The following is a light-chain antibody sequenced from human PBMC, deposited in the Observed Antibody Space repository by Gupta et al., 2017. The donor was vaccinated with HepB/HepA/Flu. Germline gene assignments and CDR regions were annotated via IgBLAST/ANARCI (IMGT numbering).Light chain of an antibody. V-gene: IGLV3-21*04. Sequence: SSVLTQTPSVSVAPGKTARITCGGNYIGSKSVHWYQKKAGPAPILLIYASSERPSGIPERFSGSSSGTTAALALSRVAAGDEADYYCPAWDTNPDDWVFGGGTKLTVL. CDR2: ASS. J-gene: IGLJ3*02. CDR3: PAWDTNPDDWV. CDR1: YIGSKS.